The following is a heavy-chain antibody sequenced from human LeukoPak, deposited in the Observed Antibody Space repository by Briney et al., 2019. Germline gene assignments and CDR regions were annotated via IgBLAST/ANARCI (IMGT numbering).Heavy chain of an antibody. CDR2: IKQDGSEK. CDR3: AKDYGDDT. J-gene: IGHJ5*02. CDR1: GFTFSSYW. V-gene: IGHV3-7*01. Sequence: PGGSLRLSCAACGFTFSSYWMSWVRQAPGKGLEWVANIKQDGSEKYYVDSVRGRFTISRDNAKNSLYLQMNSLRAEDTAVYYCAKDYGDDTWGQGTLVTVSS. D-gene: IGHD4-17*01.